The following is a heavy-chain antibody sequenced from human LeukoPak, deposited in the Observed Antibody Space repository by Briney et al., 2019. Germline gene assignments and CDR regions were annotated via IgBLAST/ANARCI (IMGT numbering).Heavy chain of an antibody. Sequence: GGSLRLSCAASGFTFSSYAMSWVRQPPGKGLEWVSAISGSGGSTYYADSVKGRFTISRDNSKNTLYLQMNSLRAEDTAVYYCAKGGQGVVPAAIAYWGQGTLVTVSS. CDR2: ISGSGGST. CDR1: GFTFSSYA. CDR3: AKGGQGVVPAAIAY. V-gene: IGHV3-23*01. J-gene: IGHJ4*02. D-gene: IGHD2-2*01.